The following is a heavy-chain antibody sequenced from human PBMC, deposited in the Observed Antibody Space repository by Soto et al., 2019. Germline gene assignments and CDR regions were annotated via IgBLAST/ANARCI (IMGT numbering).Heavy chain of an antibody. J-gene: IGHJ6*02. D-gene: IGHD3-3*02. CDR1: GGTFRTSA. CDR3: ARDKDRPQLGGNYYYILDV. Sequence: QVQLVQSGAEVKKPGSSVKVSCKASGGTFRTSAISWVRQAPGQGLEWVGGIMPVFRRPKYAQNFQGRVTSPADESTSTAYMELSSLRSDDTAVYYCARDKDRPQLGGNYYYILDVWGQGTAVTVSS. CDR2: IMPVFRRP. V-gene: IGHV1-69*12.